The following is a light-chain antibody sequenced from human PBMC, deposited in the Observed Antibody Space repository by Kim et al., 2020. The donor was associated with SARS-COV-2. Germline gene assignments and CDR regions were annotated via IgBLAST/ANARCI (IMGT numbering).Light chain of an antibody. V-gene: IGKV1-16*01. CDR1: QDIGNQ. CDR2: AAS. J-gene: IGKJ1*01. Sequence: SASVADRVTITCRASQDIGNQLAWYQHRPGQAPRSLIFAASSLQSGVPSRFSGSGSGRDFTLTISNLQPEDFASYYCQQYGNYPPTFGQGTKVDI. CDR3: QQYGNYPPT.